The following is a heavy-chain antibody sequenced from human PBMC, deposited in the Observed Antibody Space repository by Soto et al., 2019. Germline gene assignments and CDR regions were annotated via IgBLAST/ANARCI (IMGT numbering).Heavy chain of an antibody. J-gene: IGHJ4*02. Sequence: EVQLLESGGDLVQPGGSLRLSCAASGFIFTSYAMSWVRQAPGKGLEGVSSINVDDNTYYAESVRGRFTISRDNSKNTLYLQMNSLRAEDTALYYCAKNYYFDYWGRGTLVTVSS. CDR3: AKNYYFDY. V-gene: IGHV3-23*01. CDR2: INVDDNT. CDR1: GFIFTSYA.